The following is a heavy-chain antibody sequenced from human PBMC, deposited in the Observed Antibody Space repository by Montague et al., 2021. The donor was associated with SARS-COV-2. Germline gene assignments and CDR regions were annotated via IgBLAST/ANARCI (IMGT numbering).Heavy chain of an antibody. CDR3: ARLSYYGSGSYPFDY. CDR1: GYSFTSYW. Sequence: QSGAEVKKPGESLKISCKGSGYSFTSYWVGWVRQMPGKGLEWMGIIYPDDSDTRYSQSFQGQVTISADKSISTAYLQWSSLKASDTAMYYCARLSYYGSGSYPFDYWGQGTLVTVSS. CDR2: IYPDDSDT. D-gene: IGHD3-10*01. V-gene: IGHV5-51*01. J-gene: IGHJ4*02.